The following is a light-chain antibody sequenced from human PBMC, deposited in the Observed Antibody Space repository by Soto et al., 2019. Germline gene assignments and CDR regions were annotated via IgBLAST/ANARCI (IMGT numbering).Light chain of an antibody. CDR2: DAS. V-gene: IGKV1-9*01. CDR1: QGINSY. CDR3: QHLKRYPVT. Sequence: IQLTQSPSSLSASVGDRVTIICRASQGINSYLAWYQQKPGKAPKLLIFDASTLQSGVPSRFSGSGSGTDVTLTLSSLQPEDFAIYYCQHLKRYPVTVGGGTKVEIK. J-gene: IGKJ4*01.